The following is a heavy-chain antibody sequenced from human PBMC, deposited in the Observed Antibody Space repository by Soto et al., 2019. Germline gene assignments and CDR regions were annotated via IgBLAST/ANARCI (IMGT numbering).Heavy chain of an antibody. Sequence: GESLKISCAAFGFTVSGKKYVAWVRQAPGRGLEWVSALYDLDGTYYADSVKGRFTTSSDSSRTTVYPQMNDLRPDDTAVYSCATWHLREHAYDICGQGTTVTVSS. CDR3: ATWHLREHAYDI. D-gene: IGHD3-10*01. J-gene: IGHJ3*02. V-gene: IGHV3-53*01. CDR1: GFTVSGKKY. CDR2: LYDLDGT.